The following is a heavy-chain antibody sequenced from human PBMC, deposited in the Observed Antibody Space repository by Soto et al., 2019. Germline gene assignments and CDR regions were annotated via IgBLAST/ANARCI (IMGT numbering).Heavy chain of an antibody. CDR3: ARHFVALPAGRRLDWFVL. D-gene: IGHD2-2*01. CDR2: ISYDGSNK. Sequence: GGSLRLSCAAPGFPFRSYSMHWVRQAPGKGLEWVAVISYDGSNKYYADSVKGRFTISRDNSKNTLYLQMNSPRAEDTAVYYCARHFVALPAGRRLDWFVLWGQGTLVTVSS. V-gene: IGHV3-30*03. CDR1: GFPFRSYS. J-gene: IGHJ5*01.